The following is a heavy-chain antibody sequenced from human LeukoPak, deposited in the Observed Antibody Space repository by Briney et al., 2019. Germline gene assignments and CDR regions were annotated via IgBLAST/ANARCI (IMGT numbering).Heavy chain of an antibody. CDR1: GFTFSAYR. V-gene: IGHV1-2*02. D-gene: IGHD6-19*01. Sequence: ASVKLSCTASGFTFSAYRMNWVRQAPGKGLEWVAWIKPNSGDIKYAHSFQGRVTITRDNSKSTLYLQLNSLRSDDTAVYYCARDKSSGWSFGLWGQGALGTVSS. CDR2: IKPNSGDI. J-gene: IGHJ1*01. CDR3: ARDKSSGWSFGL.